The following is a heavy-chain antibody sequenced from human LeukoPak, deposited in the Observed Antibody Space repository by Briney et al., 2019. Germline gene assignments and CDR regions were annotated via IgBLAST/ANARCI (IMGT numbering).Heavy chain of an antibody. CDR2: ISGSGGKT. CDR1: GFTFSNYG. V-gene: IGHV3-23*01. J-gene: IGHJ4*02. Sequence: PGGSLRLSCAASGFTFSNYGMIWVRQAPGKGLEWVSGISGSGGKTSYADAVKGRFTISRDNAKNSLYLQMNSLRAEDTALYYCAKDLGVTTGGLDYWGQGTLVTVSS. CDR3: AKDLGVTTGGLDY. D-gene: IGHD4-17*01.